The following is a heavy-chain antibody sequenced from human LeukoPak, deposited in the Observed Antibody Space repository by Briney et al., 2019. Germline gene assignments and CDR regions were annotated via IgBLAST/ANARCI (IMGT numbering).Heavy chain of an antibody. CDR2: LSGSDGNT. J-gene: IGHJ4*02. D-gene: IGHD6-13*01. V-gene: IGHV3-23*01. Sequence: GGSLRLSCAASGFTFSSYAMSWVRQAPGKGLEWVSGLSGSDGNTYYADSVKGRFTLSRDNSKNTLDLQMNSLRAEDTAVYYCAKTWRGSSWSFDYWGQGTLVTVSS. CDR3: AKTWRGSSWSFDY. CDR1: GFTFSSYA.